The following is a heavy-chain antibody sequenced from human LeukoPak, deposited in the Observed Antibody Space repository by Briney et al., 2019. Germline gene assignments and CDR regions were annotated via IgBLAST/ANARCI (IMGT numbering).Heavy chain of an antibody. Sequence: GGSLRLSCAASGFTFDDYSMHWVRQAPGKGLEWVSGISRNSGSIGYADSVKGRFTISRDNAKNSLYLRMNSLRAEDTALYYCGGGYLDYYYGMDVWGQGATFTASS. D-gene: IGHD3-16*02. J-gene: IGHJ6*02. V-gene: IGHV3-9*01. CDR1: GFTFDDYS. CDR3: GGGYLDYYYGMDV. CDR2: ISRNSGSI.